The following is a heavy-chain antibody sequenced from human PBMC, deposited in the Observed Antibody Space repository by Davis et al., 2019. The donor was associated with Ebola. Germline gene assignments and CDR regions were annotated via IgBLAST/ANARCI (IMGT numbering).Heavy chain of an antibody. J-gene: IGHJ4*02. D-gene: IGHD6-19*01. V-gene: IGHV3-43*02. CDR2: ISGDGANI. Sequence: PGGSLRLSCAASGFKFDDYAMNWVRQVPGKGLEWVSLISGDGANIYYADSVKGRFTISRDNSKNSLFLQMNSLRTEDTALYYCARDITFSSGWYLDNWGQGTLVTVSS. CDR1: GFKFDDYA. CDR3: ARDITFSSGWYLDN.